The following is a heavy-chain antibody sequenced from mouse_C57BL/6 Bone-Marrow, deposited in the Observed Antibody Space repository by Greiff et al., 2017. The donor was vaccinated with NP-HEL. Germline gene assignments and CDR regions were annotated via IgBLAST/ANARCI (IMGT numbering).Heavy chain of an antibody. J-gene: IGHJ3*01. V-gene: IGHV14-4*01. Sequence: VQLKESGAELVRPGASVKLSCTASGFNIKDDYMHWVKQRPEQGLEWIGWIDPENGDTEYASKFQGKATITADKSSNTAYMQLSSLTSEDTAVYYCTTLAQATLFAYWGQGTPVTVSA. CDR3: TTLAQATLFAY. CDR1: GFNIKDDY. CDR2: IDPENGDT. D-gene: IGHD3-2*02.